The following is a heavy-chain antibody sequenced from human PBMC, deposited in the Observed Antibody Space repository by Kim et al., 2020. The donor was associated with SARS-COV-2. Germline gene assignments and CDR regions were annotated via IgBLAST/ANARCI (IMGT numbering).Heavy chain of an antibody. Sequence: SETLSLTCTVSGGSISSGGYYWSWIRQHPGKGLEWIGYIYYSGSTYYNPSLKSRVTISVDTSKNQFSLKLSSVTAADTAVYYCARTDMIVVGPYYYGMDVWGQGTTVTVSS. V-gene: IGHV4-31*03. CDR1: GGSISSGGYY. CDR3: ARTDMIVVGPYYYGMDV. CDR2: IYYSGST. D-gene: IGHD3-22*01. J-gene: IGHJ6*02.